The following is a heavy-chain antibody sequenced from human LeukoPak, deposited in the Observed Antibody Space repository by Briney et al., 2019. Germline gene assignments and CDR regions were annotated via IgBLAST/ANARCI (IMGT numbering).Heavy chain of an antibody. D-gene: IGHD6-19*01. V-gene: IGHV4-4*02. CDR2: IYHSGIT. CDR3: AREYESSGWYSKGSLDY. CDR1: SDSISSNNW. J-gene: IGHJ4*02. Sequence: SGTLSLTCAVSSDSISSNNWWNWVRQPPGKGLEWIGEIYHSGITEYNPSLRSRVTISVDKSKNQFSLKLNSVTAADTAVYYCAREYESSGWYSKGSLDYWGQGILVTVSS.